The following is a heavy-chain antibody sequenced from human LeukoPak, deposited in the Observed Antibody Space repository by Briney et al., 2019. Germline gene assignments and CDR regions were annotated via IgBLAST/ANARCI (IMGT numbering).Heavy chain of an antibody. D-gene: IGHD5-18*01. Sequence: PGGSLRLSCAASGFTFSSYGMHWVRQAPGKGLEWVAVISYDGSNKYYADSVKGRFTISRDNSKNTLYLQMNSLRAEDTAVYYCAKVSGYSYGYWAYYYGMDVWGQGTTVTVSS. CDR2: ISYDGSNK. CDR1: GFTFSSYG. J-gene: IGHJ6*02. V-gene: IGHV3-30*18. CDR3: AKVSGYSYGYWAYYYGMDV.